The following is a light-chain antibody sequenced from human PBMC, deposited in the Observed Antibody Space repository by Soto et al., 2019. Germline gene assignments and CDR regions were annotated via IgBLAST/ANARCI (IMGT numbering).Light chain of an antibody. CDR1: SSNVGNNN. CDR2: DNN. CDR3: GTWDDSLSAMA. V-gene: IGLV1-51*01. Sequence: QSVLTQPPSVSAAPGQKVTVSCSGRSSNVGNNNVFWYQHLPGTAPKLLIYDNNKRPSGIPDRFSGSKSGTSATLGITGLQTGDEADYYCGTWDDSLSAMAFGGGTKLTVL. J-gene: IGLJ2*01.